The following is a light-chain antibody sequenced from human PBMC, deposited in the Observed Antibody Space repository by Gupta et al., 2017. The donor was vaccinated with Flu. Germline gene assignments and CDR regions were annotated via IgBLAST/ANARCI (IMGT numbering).Light chain of an antibody. CDR2: LGS. CDR1: QSLLYSNGYNY. J-gene: IGKJ1*01. CDR3: MQPIHCPLT. Sequence: DLVMTQSPLSLAVTPGEPASISCRSSQSLLYSNGYNYVNWYLQKPGQSPQLLIHLGSNRASGVPDRFSGSGSGTYFTLNISSVEAEDVGIYFCMQPIHCPLTFGRGTKVEIK. V-gene: IGKV2-28*01.